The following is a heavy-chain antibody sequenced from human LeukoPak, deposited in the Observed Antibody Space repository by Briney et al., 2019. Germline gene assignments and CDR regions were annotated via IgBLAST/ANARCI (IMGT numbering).Heavy chain of an antibody. J-gene: IGHJ3*02. CDR1: GGSISSYY. CDR2: IYTSGST. V-gene: IGHV4-4*07. D-gene: IGHD4-11*01. CDR3: AREPPTVTSKNDAFDI. Sequence: PSETLSLTCTVSGGSISSYYWSWIRQPAGKGLEWIGRIYTSGSTNYNPSLKSRVTMSVDTSKNQFSLKLSSVTAADTAVYYCAREPPTVTSKNDAFDIWAKGQWSPSLQ.